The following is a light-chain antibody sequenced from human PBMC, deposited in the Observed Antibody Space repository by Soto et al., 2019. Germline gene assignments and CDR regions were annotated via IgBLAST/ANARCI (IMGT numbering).Light chain of an antibody. CDR2: GVS. Sequence: ERVLTQSPATLSVSPGVKATLSCRASQSVSGALAWYQQKPGQAPRLLIYGVSTRATGIPARFSGSGSGTDFTLTVSSLQSEDFAVYYCQQYNAWPLTFGGGTKVEIK. CDR1: QSVSGA. CDR3: QQYNAWPLT. J-gene: IGKJ4*01. V-gene: IGKV3-15*01.